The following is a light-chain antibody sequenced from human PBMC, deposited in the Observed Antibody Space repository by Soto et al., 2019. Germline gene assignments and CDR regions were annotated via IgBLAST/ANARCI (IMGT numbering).Light chain of an antibody. CDR3: MQALQTL. CDR2: LGS. CDR1: QSLLHSNGYNY. Sequence: DIVMTQSPLSLPVTPGEPASISCRSSQSLLHSNGYNYLDWYLQKTGQSPQLPIYLGSNRASGVHDRFSGSGSGTDFTLKISRVEAEDVGVYYCMQALQTLFGQGTRLEMK. J-gene: IGKJ5*01. V-gene: IGKV2-28*01.